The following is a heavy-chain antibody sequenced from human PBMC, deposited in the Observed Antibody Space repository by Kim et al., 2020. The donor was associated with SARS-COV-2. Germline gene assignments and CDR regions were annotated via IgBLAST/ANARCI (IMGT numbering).Heavy chain of an antibody. CDR2: ISGSGGRT. J-gene: IGHJ3*02. Sequence: GGSLRLSCAASGFTFSSYAMSWVRQAPGKGLEWVSAISGSGGRTYYADSVKGRFTISRDNSKNTLYLQMNSLRAEDTAVYYCAKGPPFFRRHLVWEVADGHDASDIWGQGTMVTVAS. D-gene: IGHD3-3*01. V-gene: IGHV3-23*01. CDR1: GFTFSSYA. CDR3: AKGPPFFRRHLVWEVADGHDASDI.